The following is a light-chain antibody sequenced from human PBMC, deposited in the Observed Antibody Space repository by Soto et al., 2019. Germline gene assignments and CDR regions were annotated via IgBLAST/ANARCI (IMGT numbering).Light chain of an antibody. Sequence: DIVMTQSPDSLAVSLGERATINCKSSQSVLYSSNNKNYLGWYQQKPGQSPNLLIYWASTRESGVPDRFSGSGSGTECTLTISSLQAEDVAVYYCQQYYSIPYTFGQGTKLEIK. CDR3: QQYYSIPYT. J-gene: IGKJ2*01. CDR2: WAS. V-gene: IGKV4-1*01. CDR1: QSVLYSSNNKNY.